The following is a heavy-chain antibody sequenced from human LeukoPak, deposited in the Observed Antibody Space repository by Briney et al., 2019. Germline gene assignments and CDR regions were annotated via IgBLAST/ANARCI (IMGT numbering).Heavy chain of an antibody. V-gene: IGHV3-30*18. CDR3: AKDFRDGYNHPSYYFAP. D-gene: IGHD5-12*01. CDR1: GFTFSNYG. Sequence: GGSLRLSCAASGFTFSNYGMPWVRQAPGKGLEWVAVISGDGSSAYYGDSAQGRFTVARDNSKNTMYLQMNSLRSEDTAVYYCAKDFRDGYNHPSYYFAPWGQGTLVTVSS. CDR2: ISGDGSSA. J-gene: IGHJ4*02.